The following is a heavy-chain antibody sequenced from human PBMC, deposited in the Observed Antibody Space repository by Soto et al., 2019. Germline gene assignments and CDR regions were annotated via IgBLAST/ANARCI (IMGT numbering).Heavy chain of an antibody. Sequence: EVHLLGSGGDLVKPGGSLRLSCEVSGFTFNNFAMSWVRQSPGKGLECVSTISSDGDLRHYAESVKGRFTISRDNSKSSLFLQMNSLRAEDTALYFCAKVRQRFLDILTGATNFDSWGQGTLVTVSS. V-gene: IGHV3-23*01. D-gene: IGHD3-9*01. CDR3: AKVRQRFLDILTGATNFDS. CDR1: GFTFNNFA. CDR2: ISSDGDLR. J-gene: IGHJ4*02.